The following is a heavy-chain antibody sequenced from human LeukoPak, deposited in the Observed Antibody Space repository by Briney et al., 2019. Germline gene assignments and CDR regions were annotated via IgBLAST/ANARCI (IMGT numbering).Heavy chain of an antibody. CDR3: AKDKSKSRYQLPLDY. CDR1: GFTFSSYG. V-gene: IGHV3-30*02. J-gene: IGHJ4*02. Sequence: GGSLRLSCAASGFTFSSYGMHWVRQAAGKGLEWVAFIRYDGSNKYYADSVKGRFTISRDNSKNTLYLQMNSLRAEDTAVYYCAKDKSKSRYQLPLDYWGQGTLVTVSS. D-gene: IGHD2-2*01. CDR2: IRYDGSNK.